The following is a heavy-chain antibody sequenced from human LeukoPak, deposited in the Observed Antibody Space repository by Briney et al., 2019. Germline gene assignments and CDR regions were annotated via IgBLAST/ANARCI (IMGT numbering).Heavy chain of an antibody. CDR3: ARAPSEVGGYYPEYFRH. CDR2: IKSDGKT. J-gene: IGHJ1*01. CDR1: GFTFSRYW. V-gene: IGHV3-74*01. D-gene: IGHD3-22*01. Sequence: GGSLRLSCEASGFTFSRYWMHWVRQAPGKGLVWVSRIKSDGKTNYADSVKGRFTISRDNAKNTVSLQMDSLRAENTGVYYCARAPSEVGGYYPEYFRHWGQGTLVTVSS.